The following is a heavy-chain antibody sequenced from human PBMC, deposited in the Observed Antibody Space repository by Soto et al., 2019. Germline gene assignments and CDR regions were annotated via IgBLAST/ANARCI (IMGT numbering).Heavy chain of an antibody. CDR3: ARASGAAGNSEFVFDY. J-gene: IGHJ4*02. V-gene: IGHV3-30-3*01. D-gene: IGHD6-13*01. CDR2: ISYDGSNK. Sequence: GGSLRLSCAASGFTFSDSYISWIRQAPGKGLEWVAVISYDGSNKYYADSVKGRFTISRDNSKNTLYLQMNSLRAEDTAVYYCARASGAAGNSEFVFDYWGQGTLVTVSS. CDR1: GFTFSDSY.